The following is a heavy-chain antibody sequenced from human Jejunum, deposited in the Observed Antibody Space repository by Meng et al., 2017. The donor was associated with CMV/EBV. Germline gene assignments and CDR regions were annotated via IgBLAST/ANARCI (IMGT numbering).Heavy chain of an antibody. J-gene: IGHJ6*02. CDR3: ARGNYFGMDV. CDR1: GITFSSYW. CDR2: INSNGTTT. Sequence: SCAASGITFSSYWMHWVRQAPGKGLVWVSRINSNGTTTRYADSVKGRFTISRDNAKNTLYLQMNTLRAEDTAVFYCARGNYFGMDVWGQGTTVTVSS. V-gene: IGHV3-74*01.